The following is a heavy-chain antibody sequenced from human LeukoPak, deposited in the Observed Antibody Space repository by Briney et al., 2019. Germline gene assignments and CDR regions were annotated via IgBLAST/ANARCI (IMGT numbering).Heavy chain of an antibody. V-gene: IGHV4-59*01. CDR2: IYYSGST. CDR1: GGSISSYY. CDR3: ARAGGWRGAAASGSFQH. D-gene: IGHD6-13*01. Sequence: SETLSLTCTVSGGSISSYYWSWIRQPPGKGLEWIGYIYYSGSTNYNPSLKSRVTISVDTSKNQFSLKLSSVTAADTAVYYCARAGGWRGAAASGSFQHWGQGTLVTVSS. J-gene: IGHJ1*01.